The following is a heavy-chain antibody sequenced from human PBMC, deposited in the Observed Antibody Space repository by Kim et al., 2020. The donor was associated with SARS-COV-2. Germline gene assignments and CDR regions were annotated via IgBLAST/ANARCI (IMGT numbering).Heavy chain of an antibody. J-gene: IGHJ4*02. D-gene: IGHD3-10*01. Sequence: SVKGRFTISRDNAKNSLYLQMNSLRAEDTAVYYCARGGGSGSYFPYYFDYWGQGTLVTVSS. V-gene: IGHV3-11*04. CDR3: ARGGGSGSYFPYYFDY.